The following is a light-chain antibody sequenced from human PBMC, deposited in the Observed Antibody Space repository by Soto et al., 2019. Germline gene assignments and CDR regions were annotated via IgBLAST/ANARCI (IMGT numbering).Light chain of an antibody. Sequence: EIVLTQSPGILSLSPGERATLSCRASQKISNKYLAWYQQKPGQAPRLLIFGASTRATGIPDRFVGRGSGKDFTLTISRLEHEDFAVYYCQQYDLALNFGPGTKVEIK. CDR1: QKISNKY. V-gene: IGKV3-20*01. CDR3: QQYDLALN. CDR2: GAS. J-gene: IGKJ3*01.